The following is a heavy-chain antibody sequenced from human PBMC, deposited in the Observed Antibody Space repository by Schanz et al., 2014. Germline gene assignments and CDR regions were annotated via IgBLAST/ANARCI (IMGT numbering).Heavy chain of an antibody. J-gene: IGHJ5*02. V-gene: IGHV3-15*01. D-gene: IGHD3-10*01. CDR1: GFTFSDAW. CDR2: IKSKFDGATT. CDR3: TTCQLWSGGGFDL. Sequence: EVQLVESGGGLVKPGGFLRLSCAASGFTFSDAWMSWVRQAPGKGLEWVGRIKSKFDGATTDYVAPVKGRFSISRDDSTNTLYLQMSSLKMEDTAVYYCTTCQLWSGGGFDLWGQGALVTVSA.